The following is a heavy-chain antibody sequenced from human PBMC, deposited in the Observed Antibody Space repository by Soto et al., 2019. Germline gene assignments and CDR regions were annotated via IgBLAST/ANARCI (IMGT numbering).Heavy chain of an antibody. D-gene: IGHD6-13*01. V-gene: IGHV1-8*01. CDR3: ARGLVAARGATNWFDP. CDR1: GYTFTIYD. Sequence: ASVKVSCKASGYTFTIYDINWVRQATGQGLEWMGWMNPNSGNTGYAQKFQGRVTMTRNTSISTAYMELSSLRSEDTAVYYCARGLVAARGATNWFDPWGQGTLVTVSS. CDR2: MNPNSGNT. J-gene: IGHJ5*02.